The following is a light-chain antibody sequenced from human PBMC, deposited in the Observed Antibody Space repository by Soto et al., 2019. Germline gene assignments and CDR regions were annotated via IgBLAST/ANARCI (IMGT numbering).Light chain of an antibody. J-gene: IGLJ1*01. CDR2: DVT. V-gene: IGLV2-11*01. Sequence: QLVLTQPPSASGSPGQSVAISCTGTSSDVGGYNYVSWYQQHPGKAPKLMIYDVTKWPSGVPERFSGSKSGNTASLTISGLQAEDEADYFCCSYAGGYIYLFGTGTKLTVL. CDR1: SSDVGGYNY. CDR3: CSYAGGYIYL.